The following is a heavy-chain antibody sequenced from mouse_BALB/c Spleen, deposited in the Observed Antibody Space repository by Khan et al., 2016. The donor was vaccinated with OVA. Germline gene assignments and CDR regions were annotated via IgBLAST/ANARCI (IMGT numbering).Heavy chain of an antibody. V-gene: IGHV5-6-3*01. CDR3: ARDPYYYGSKYAMDY. Sequence: EVELVESGGNLVQPGGSLKLSCAASGFTFSSYGMSWVRQTPDKRLELVATINSNGGSTYYPDSVKGRFTISRDNAKNTLFLQMSSLKSEDTAMYYCARDPYYYGSKYAMDYWGPGTSVTVSS. CDR1: GFTFSSYG. CDR2: INSNGGST. D-gene: IGHD1-1*01. J-gene: IGHJ4*01.